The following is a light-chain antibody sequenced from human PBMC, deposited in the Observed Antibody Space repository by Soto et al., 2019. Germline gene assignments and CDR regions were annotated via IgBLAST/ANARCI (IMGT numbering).Light chain of an antibody. CDR3: LLYYGGARV. J-gene: IGLJ2*01. Sequence: QAVVTQDLSLTVSPGGTVTLTCASSTGAVTSGYYPSWLQQKPGQAPWALIYSTSNKHSWTPARFSGSLLGGKAALTLSGVQPEDEADYYCLLYYGGARVFGGGTKLTVL. CDR1: TGAVTSGYY. CDR2: STS. V-gene: IGLV7-43*01.